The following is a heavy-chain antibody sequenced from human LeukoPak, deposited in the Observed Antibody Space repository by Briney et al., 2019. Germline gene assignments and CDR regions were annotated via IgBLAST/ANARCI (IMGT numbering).Heavy chain of an antibody. CDR1: GFTFSSYA. J-gene: IGHJ4*02. V-gene: IGHV3-23*01. Sequence: PGGFLRVSCAASGFTFSSYAMSWVRQAPGKGLEWVSAISGSGGSTYYADSVKGRFTISRDNSKNTLYLQMNSLRAEDTAVYYCAKLVGDDYGAAFDYWGQGTLVTVSS. CDR2: ISGSGGST. CDR3: AKLVGDDYGAAFDY. D-gene: IGHD4-17*01.